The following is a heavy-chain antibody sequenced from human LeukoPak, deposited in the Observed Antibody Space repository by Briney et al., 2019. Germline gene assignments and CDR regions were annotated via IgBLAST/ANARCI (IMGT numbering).Heavy chain of an antibody. J-gene: IGHJ4*02. CDR1: GFTFSSYE. Sequence: GGSLRLSCAASGFTFSSYEMNWVRQAPGKGLVWVSRINSDGSSTSYADSVKGRFTISRDIFKNTLYLQMNSLRAEDTAVYYCVHGGLYYLDYWGQGTLVTVSS. CDR3: VHGGLYYLDY. V-gene: IGHV3-74*01. D-gene: IGHD3-10*01. CDR2: INSDGSST.